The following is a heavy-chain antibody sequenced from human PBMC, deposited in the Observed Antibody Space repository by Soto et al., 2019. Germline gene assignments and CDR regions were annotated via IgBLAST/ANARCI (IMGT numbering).Heavy chain of an antibody. Sequence: EVQLLESGGGLVQPGGSLRLSCAASGFTFSSYAMSWVRQAPGKGLEWVSAISGSGGSTYYADSVKGRFTISRDNSKTTRYLQMNSLRAEETAVYYCAKDLGITMVRGNYGMDVWGQGTTVTVSS. CDR3: AKDLGITMVRGNYGMDV. V-gene: IGHV3-23*01. J-gene: IGHJ6*02. CDR2: ISGSGGST. D-gene: IGHD3-10*01. CDR1: GFTFSSYA.